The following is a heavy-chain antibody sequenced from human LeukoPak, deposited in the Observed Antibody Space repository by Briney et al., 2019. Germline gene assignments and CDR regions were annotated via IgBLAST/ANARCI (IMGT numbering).Heavy chain of an antibody. D-gene: IGHD3-10*01. CDR3: AREGYYGSGSYHY. CDR2: IWYDGSNK. CDR1: GFTFSSYG. V-gene: IGHV3-33*01. Sequence: GGSLRLSCAASGFTFSSYGMHWVRQAPGKGLEWVAVIWYDGSNKYYADSVKGRFTISRDNSKNTLYLQMNSLRAEDTAVYYCAREGYYGSGSYHYWGQGTLVTVSS. J-gene: IGHJ4*02.